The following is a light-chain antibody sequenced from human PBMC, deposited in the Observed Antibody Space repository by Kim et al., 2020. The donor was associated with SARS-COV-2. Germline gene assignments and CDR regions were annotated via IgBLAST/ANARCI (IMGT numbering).Light chain of an antibody. Sequence: EIVLTQSPGTLYLSTGERATLSCRASQSVSSSYLAWYQQKPGQAPRLLIYGASSRATGIPDRFSGSGSGTDFTLTISRLEPEDFAVYYCQQYGSSPWTFVQGTKVDIK. J-gene: IGKJ1*01. CDR3: QQYGSSPWT. V-gene: IGKV3-20*01. CDR2: GAS. CDR1: QSVSSSY.